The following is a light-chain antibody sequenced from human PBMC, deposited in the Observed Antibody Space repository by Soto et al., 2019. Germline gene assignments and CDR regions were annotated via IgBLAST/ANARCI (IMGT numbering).Light chain of an antibody. CDR3: QQYYSTPT. Sequence: DIVMTQSPDSLAVSLGERATINCKSSQSVLYSSNNKNYLAWYQQKPGQPPKLLIYWASTRESGVPYRFSGSGSGTEFTLTISSLQAEDVAVYYCQQYYSTPTFGQGTKVEIK. J-gene: IGKJ1*01. V-gene: IGKV4-1*01. CDR1: QSVLYSSNNKNY. CDR2: WAS.